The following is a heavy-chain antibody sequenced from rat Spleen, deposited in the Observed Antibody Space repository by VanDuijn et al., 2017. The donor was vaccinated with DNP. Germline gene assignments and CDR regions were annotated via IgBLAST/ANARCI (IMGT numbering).Heavy chain of an antibody. Sequence: EVQLVESGGGLVQPGRSLKLSCVASGFTFSDHNMAWVRQAPKKGLEWVATISFDGRSTFYRDSVRGRVTISRENAKSVLFLEMGSLRSEDTATYYCARHDYDSPNDFYGMDVWGQGTSVIVSS. CDR3: ARHDYDSPNDFYGMDV. CDR1: GFTFSDHN. CDR2: ISFDGRST. D-gene: IGHD1-12*01. V-gene: IGHV5-7*01. J-gene: IGHJ4*01.